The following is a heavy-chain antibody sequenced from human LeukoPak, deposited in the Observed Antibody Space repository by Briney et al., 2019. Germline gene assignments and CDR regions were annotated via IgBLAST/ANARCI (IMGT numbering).Heavy chain of an antibody. J-gene: IGHJ4*02. D-gene: IGHD3-10*01. CDR3: ARVRDGSLLDY. CDR2: IFYTGSA. CDR1: GGSITSTNW. Sequence: SETLSLTCAVSGGSITSTNWWSWVRQSPGKGLEWIAEIFYTGSANYNPSLKSRVTISVDNSKNQFSLKLTSVTVADTAVYYCARVRDGSLLDYWGQGTLVTVSS. V-gene: IGHV4-4*02.